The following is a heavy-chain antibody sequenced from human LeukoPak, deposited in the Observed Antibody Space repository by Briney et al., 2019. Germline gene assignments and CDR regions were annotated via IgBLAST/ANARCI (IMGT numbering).Heavy chain of an antibody. CDR3: AKRALGSFYYFDY. Sequence: GGSLRLSCAASGFTFSSYAVSWVRQAPGKGLEWVSAIGGSGDTTYYADSVKGRVTISRDNSKNTLYLQMNSLRDEDTALYYCAKRALGSFYYFDYWGQGALVTVSS. V-gene: IGHV3-23*01. CDR2: IGGSGDTT. CDR1: GFTFSSYA. J-gene: IGHJ4*02.